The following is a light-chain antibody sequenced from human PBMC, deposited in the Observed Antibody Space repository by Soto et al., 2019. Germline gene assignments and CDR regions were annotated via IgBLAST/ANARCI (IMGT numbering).Light chain of an antibody. CDR3: AAWDDSLNGQV. V-gene: IGLV1-36*01. Sequence: QSVLTQPPSVSEAPRQRVTISCSGSSSNIGNNAVNWYQQLPGKAPKLLIYYDDLLPSGVSDRFSGSKSGTSASLAISGRQSEDEADYYCAAWDDSLNGQVFGTGNELTVL. CDR1: SSNIGNNA. J-gene: IGLJ1*01. CDR2: YDD.